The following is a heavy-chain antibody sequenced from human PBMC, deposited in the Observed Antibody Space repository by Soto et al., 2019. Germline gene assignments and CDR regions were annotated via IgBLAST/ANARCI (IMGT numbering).Heavy chain of an antibody. CDR1: GYTFTGYY. CDR3: ARVGTTDAFDI. V-gene: IGHV1-2*04. CDR2: INPNSGGT. Sequence: ASVKVSCKTSGYTFTGYYMHWVRQAPGQGLEWMGWINPNSGGTNYAQKFQGWVTMTRDTSISTAYMELSRLRSDGTAVYYCARVGTTDAFDIWGQGTMVTVSS. J-gene: IGHJ3*02. D-gene: IGHD4-17*01.